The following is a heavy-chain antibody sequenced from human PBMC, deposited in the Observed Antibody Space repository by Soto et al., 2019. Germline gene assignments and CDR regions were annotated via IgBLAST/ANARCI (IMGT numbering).Heavy chain of an antibody. Sequence: QVQLVQAGAELKKPGSSMKVACKTSGGSFNSFRFTWVRQAPGQGLEWVGRIIPVLGRTAYAQQFQGRITISADESTSTAYMEKSGLPSEETAVYYCATEKDNTYEFWGQGTLVTVSS. J-gene: IGHJ4*02. V-gene: IGHV1-69*08. D-gene: IGHD3-3*01. CDR2: IIPVLGRT. CDR1: GGSFNSFR. CDR3: ATEKDNTYEF.